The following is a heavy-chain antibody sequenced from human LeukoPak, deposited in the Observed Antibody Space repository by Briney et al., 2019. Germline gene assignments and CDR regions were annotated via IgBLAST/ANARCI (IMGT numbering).Heavy chain of an antibody. V-gene: IGHV4-59*11. J-gene: IGHJ3*02. CDR3: ARGDPAWDYDTSSYYPDAFDI. Sequence: SETPSLTCTVSGGSITSHYCNWIRQPPGKGLEWIGYIYYSGSTNYNPSLESRVTISVDTSKNQFSLKLRSVTAADTAVYYCARGDPAWDYDTSSYYPDAFDIWGQGTMVTVSS. CDR1: GGSITSHY. D-gene: IGHD3-22*01. CDR2: IYYSGST.